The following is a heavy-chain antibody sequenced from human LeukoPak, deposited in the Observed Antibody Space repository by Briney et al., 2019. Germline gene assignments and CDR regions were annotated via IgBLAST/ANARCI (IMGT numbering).Heavy chain of an antibody. V-gene: IGHV1-24*01. CDR3: ATFQIVATGTLSH. J-gene: IGHJ4*02. CDR1: VYSLSDLS. CDR2: FDHTDGEI. D-gene: IGHD6-13*01. Sequence: SVKVSCKVSVYSLSDLSMHWVRQAPGKGFEWTGGFDHTDGEIIYAQKFQGRVTMTEDTSTDTANMELSSLRSDDTAVYYCATFQIVATGTLSHWGQGTLVTVSS.